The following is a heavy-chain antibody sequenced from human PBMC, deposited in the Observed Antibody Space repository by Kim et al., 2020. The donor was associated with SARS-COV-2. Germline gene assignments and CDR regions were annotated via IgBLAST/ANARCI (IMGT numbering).Heavy chain of an antibody. CDR1: DGSFSDYY. CDR3: AKCNIFRPFDRRRGAFDH. J-gene: IGHJ3*01. CDR2: VFRGGST. V-gene: IGHV4-34*12. Sequence: SETLSLTCAVSDGSFSDYYWSWIRQPPGKGLEWIGEVFRGGSTNYNPSLRSRLTISIDRSKSQFSLKLTSMTAADTAIYYCAKCNIFRPFDRRRGAFDHWGQGTLVTVSS. D-gene: IGHD3-9*01.